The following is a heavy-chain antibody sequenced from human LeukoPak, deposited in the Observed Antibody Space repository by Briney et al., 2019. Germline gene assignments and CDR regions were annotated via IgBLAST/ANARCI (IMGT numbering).Heavy chain of an antibody. V-gene: IGHV4-59*01. Sequence: KPSATLSLTCTVSGGSISSYYWSWIRQPPGKGLEWIGYIYCSGSTNYNPSLKSQVTISVDTSKNQFSLKLSSVTAADTAVYYCARGRSLDIVVVPDYYYGMDVWGKGTTVTVSS. D-gene: IGHD2-2*03. CDR3: ARGRSLDIVVVPDYYYGMDV. CDR1: GGSISSYY. J-gene: IGHJ6*04. CDR2: IYCSGST.